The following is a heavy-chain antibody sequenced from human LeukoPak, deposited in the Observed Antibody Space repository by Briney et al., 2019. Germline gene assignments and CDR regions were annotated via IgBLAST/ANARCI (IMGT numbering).Heavy chain of an antibody. V-gene: IGHV3-21*01. CDR3: ARGLYSSSGG. CDR2: ISSSSSYI. Sequence: GGSLRLSCAASGFTFCSYAMSWVRQAPGKGLEWVSSISSSSSYIYYADSVKGRFTISRDNAKNSLYLQMNSLRAEDTAVYYCARGLYSSSGGWGQGTLVTVSS. CDR1: GFTFCSYA. J-gene: IGHJ4*02. D-gene: IGHD6-19*01.